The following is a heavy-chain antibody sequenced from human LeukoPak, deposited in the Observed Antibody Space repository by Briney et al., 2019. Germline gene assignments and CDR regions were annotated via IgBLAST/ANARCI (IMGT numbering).Heavy chain of an antibody. J-gene: IGHJ4*02. Sequence: GASVKVSCKASGYTFTSTYMHWVRQAPGQGLEWMGVINPSGGSTTYAQKFQGRVTMTRDMSTSTVYMELSILRSEDTAVYYCATVRAYSGYDRFDYWGQGTLITVSS. CDR2: INPSGGST. D-gene: IGHD5-12*01. CDR3: ATVRAYSGYDRFDY. V-gene: IGHV1-46*01. CDR1: GYTFTSTY.